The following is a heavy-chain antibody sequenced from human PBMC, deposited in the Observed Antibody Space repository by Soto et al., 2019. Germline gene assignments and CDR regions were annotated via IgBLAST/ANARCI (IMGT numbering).Heavy chain of an antibody. D-gene: IGHD1-1*01. V-gene: IGHV4-59*11. CDR2: IYYSGST. J-gene: IGHJ6*03. Sequence: PSETLSLTSTVSGCYISSHYWSWIRQPPGKGLEWIGYIYYSGSTNYNPSLKSRVTISVDTSKNQFSLKLSSVTAADTAVYSCARVPQLERPNHFYYYYYMDVWGKGTTVTVSS. CDR3: ARVPQLERPNHFYYYYYMDV. CDR1: GCYISSHY.